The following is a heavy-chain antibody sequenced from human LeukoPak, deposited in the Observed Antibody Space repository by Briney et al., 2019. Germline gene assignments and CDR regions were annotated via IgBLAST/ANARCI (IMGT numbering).Heavy chain of an antibody. V-gene: IGHV3-20*04. D-gene: IGHD1-26*01. CDR1: GFTFDDYG. CDR2: INWNGGST. CDR3: AKDGGTHFDH. J-gene: IGHJ4*02. Sequence: GGSLRLSCAASGFTFDDYGMSWVRQAPGKGLEWVSGINWNGGSTGYADSVKGRFTISRDNAKNTLYLQMNSLRADGTAVYYCAKDGGTHFDHWGQGTLVTVSS.